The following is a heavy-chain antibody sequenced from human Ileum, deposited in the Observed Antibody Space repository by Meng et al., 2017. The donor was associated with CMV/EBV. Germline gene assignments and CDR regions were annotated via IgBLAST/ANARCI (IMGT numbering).Heavy chain of an antibody. CDR2: ISSGGGTI. CDR1: GFTFRSYS. J-gene: IGHJ4*02. Sequence: GESLKISCAASGFTFRSYSMNWVRQAPGKGLEWVSYISSGGGTIYYADSVKGRFTISRDNARDSLYLQMNSLRIEDTAVYYCARSQIGYSSNWGQGTLVTVSS. D-gene: IGHD6-13*01. CDR3: ARSQIGYSSN. V-gene: IGHV3-48*04.